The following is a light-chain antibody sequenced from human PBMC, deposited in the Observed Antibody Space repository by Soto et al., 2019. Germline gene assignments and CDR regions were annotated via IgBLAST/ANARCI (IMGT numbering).Light chain of an antibody. CDR1: QSISNF. CDR3: QQYETFSGT. V-gene: IGKV1-5*01. Sequence: DIQMTQSPSSLSTSVGDRVTITCRASQSISNFLNLYQHKPGEAPRLLIYDASALPRGVPSRFSGSGSGTKFTLTIASLQPDDFATYYCQQYETFSGTFGPGTKVDIK. J-gene: IGKJ1*01. CDR2: DAS.